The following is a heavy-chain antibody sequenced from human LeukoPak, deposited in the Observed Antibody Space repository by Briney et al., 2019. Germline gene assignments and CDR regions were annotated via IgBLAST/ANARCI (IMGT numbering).Heavy chain of an antibody. Sequence: ASVKVSCKASGGTFSSYAISWVRQAPGQGLEWMGGIIPIFGTANYAQKFQGRVTITADESTSTAYMEPSSLRSEDTAVYYCARVGQQQLVEGGYFDYWGQGTLVTVSS. J-gene: IGHJ4*02. CDR1: GGTFSSYA. CDR3: ARVGQQQLVEGGYFDY. CDR2: IIPIFGTA. V-gene: IGHV1-69*13. D-gene: IGHD6-13*01.